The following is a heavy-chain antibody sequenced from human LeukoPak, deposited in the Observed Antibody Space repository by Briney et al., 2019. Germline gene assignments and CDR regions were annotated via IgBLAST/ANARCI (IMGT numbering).Heavy chain of an antibody. CDR1: GGSISSYY. D-gene: IGHD6-25*01. Sequence: PSETLSLTCTVSGGSISSYYWSWIRQPPGKGLEWIGYIYYSGSTNYNPSLKSRVTISVDTSKNQFSLKLSSVTAADTAVYYCARDGKYSSGFDPWGQGTLVTVSS. J-gene: IGHJ5*02. CDR3: ARDGKYSSGFDP. CDR2: IYYSGST. V-gene: IGHV4-59*01.